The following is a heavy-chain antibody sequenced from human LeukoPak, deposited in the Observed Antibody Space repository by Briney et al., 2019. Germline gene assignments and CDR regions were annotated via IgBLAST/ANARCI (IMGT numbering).Heavy chain of an antibody. CDR1: GYTFTSYG. CDR3: ARGPYCGGDCSNYYYYMDV. J-gene: IGHJ6*03. Sequence: ASVKVSCKASGYTFTSYGISWVRQAPGQGLEWMGWISAYNGNTNYAQKLQGRVTMTTDTSTRTAYMELWSLRTDDTAVYYWARGPYCGGDCSNYYYYMDVWGKGTTVTVSS. V-gene: IGHV1-18*01. D-gene: IGHD2-21*02. CDR2: ISAYNGNT.